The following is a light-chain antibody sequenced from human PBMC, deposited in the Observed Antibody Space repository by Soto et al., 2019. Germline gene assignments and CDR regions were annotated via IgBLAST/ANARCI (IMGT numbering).Light chain of an antibody. CDR2: GAS. CDR3: AQYHPWPIT. V-gene: IGKV3-15*01. J-gene: IGKJ4*01. Sequence: IVMTQSPATLSVAPGERVTFSCRASQGISRKVAWYQHKPGQAPRLLISGASNRATGIPARFSGSGSGTEFTLTISRRQCEDCAIYFCAQYHPWPITFGGGTKVEIK. CDR1: QGISRK.